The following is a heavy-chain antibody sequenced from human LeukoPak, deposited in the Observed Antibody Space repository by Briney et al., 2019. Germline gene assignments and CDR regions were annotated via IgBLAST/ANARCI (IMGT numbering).Heavy chain of an antibody. Sequence: GRSLRLSCAASGFTFSGYGMHWVRQAPGKGLEWVAVIWYDGSNKYYADSVKGRFTISRDNSKNTLYLQMNSLRAEDTAVYYCARGEWLQPFDYWGQGTLVTVSS. J-gene: IGHJ4*02. V-gene: IGHV3-33*01. CDR1: GFTFSGYG. CDR3: ARGEWLQPFDY. CDR2: IWYDGSNK. D-gene: IGHD5-24*01.